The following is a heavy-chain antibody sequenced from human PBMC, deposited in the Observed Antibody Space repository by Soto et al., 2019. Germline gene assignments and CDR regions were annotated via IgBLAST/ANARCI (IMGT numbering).Heavy chain of an antibody. V-gene: IGHV4-31*03. J-gene: IGHJ4*02. CDR1: GGSISSGGYY. CDR2: IYYSGST. D-gene: IGHD4-4*01. Sequence: SETLSLTCTVSGGSISSGGYYWSWIRQHPGKGLEWIGYIYYSGSTYYNPSLKSRVTISVDTSKNQLSLKLSSVTAADTAVYYCARGRSATVTTFDYWGQGTLVTVSS. CDR3: ARGRSATVTTFDY.